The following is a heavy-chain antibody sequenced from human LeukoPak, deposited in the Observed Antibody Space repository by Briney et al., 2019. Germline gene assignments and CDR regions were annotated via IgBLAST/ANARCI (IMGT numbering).Heavy chain of an antibody. Sequence: SSETLSLTCTVSGGSISSYYWSWIRQPPGKGLEWIGYIYYSGSTNYNPSLKSRVPISVDTPKNKFSLKLSSVTAADTAVYYCARTLTGYSSSWYWFDPWGQGTLVTVSS. CDR3: ARTLTGYSSSWYWFDP. CDR1: GGSISSYY. J-gene: IGHJ5*02. V-gene: IGHV4-59*01. CDR2: IYYSGST. D-gene: IGHD6-13*01.